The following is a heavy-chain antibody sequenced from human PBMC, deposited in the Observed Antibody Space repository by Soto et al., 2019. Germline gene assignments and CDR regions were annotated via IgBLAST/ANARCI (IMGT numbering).Heavy chain of an antibody. CDR2: INPNSGGT. Sequence: ASVKVSCKASGYTFTGYYMHWVRQAPGQGLEWMGWINPNSGGTNYAQKFQGRVTMTRDTSISTAYMELSRLRSDDTAVYYCARAGYYDFWSCYLHYYYGMDVWGQGTTVTVSS. CDR1: GYTFTGYY. J-gene: IGHJ6*02. V-gene: IGHV1-2*02. D-gene: IGHD3-3*01. CDR3: ARAGYYDFWSCYLHYYYGMDV.